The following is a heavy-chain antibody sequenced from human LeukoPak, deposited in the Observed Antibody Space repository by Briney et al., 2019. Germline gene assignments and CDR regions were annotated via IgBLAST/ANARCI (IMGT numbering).Heavy chain of an antibody. D-gene: IGHD2-8*01. V-gene: IGHV3-7*01. Sequence: GGSLRLSCAASGFTFSTYWMTWVRQAPGKGLEWVANIKQDGSEKYYVVSVEGRFTISRDNAKNSLFLQMNSLRAEDTAVYYCAREGSNGGYDFWGQGTLVTVAS. CDR1: GFTFSTYW. CDR3: AREGSNGGYDF. CDR2: IKQDGSEK. J-gene: IGHJ4*02.